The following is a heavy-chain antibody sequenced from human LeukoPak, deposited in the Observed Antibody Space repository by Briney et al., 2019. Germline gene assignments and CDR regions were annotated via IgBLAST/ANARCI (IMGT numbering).Heavy chain of an antibody. V-gene: IGHV3-21*01. CDR1: GFTFSNFG. Sequence: GGSLRLSCAASGFTFSNFGMNWVRQAPGKGLEWVSFISSSSSYIYYTDSVKGRFTISRDNAKNSVYLQMNSLRAEDTALYYCARDRFGSSNDAFDIWGQGTVVTVYS. CDR2: ISSSSSYI. D-gene: IGHD3-10*01. CDR3: ARDRFGSSNDAFDI. J-gene: IGHJ3*02.